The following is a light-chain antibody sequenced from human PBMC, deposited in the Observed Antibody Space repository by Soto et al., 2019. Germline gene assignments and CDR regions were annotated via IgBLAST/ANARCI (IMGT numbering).Light chain of an antibody. V-gene: IGLV1-44*01. J-gene: IGLJ1*01. CDR3: AAWDDSLSGYV. Sequence: QSVLTQPPSASGTPGQRVTISCSGSSSNIGGNAVNWYQQLPETTTKLLIYSNNQRPSGAPDRFSGSKSGTSASLAISGLQSEDEADYYCAAWDDSLSGYVFGTGTELTVL. CDR2: SNN. CDR1: SSNIGGNA.